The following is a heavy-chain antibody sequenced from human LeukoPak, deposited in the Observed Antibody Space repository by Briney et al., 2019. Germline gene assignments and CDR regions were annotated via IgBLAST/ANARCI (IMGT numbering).Heavy chain of an antibody. J-gene: IGHJ4*02. V-gene: IGHV4-34*01. CDR3: ARECSTSCYTGDY. CDR1: GGSFSGYY. D-gene: IGHD2-2*02. Sequence: KPSETLSLTCAVYGGSFSGYYWSWIRQPPGKGLEWIGEINHSGSTNYNPSLKSRVTISVDTSKNQFSLKLSSVTAADTAVYYCARECSTSCYTGDYWGQGTLVTVSS. CDR2: INHSGST.